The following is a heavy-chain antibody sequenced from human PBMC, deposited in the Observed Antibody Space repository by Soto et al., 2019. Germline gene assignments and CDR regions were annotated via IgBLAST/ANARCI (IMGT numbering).Heavy chain of an antibody. J-gene: IGHJ6*02. V-gene: IGHV4-59*01. CDR2: IYYSGST. D-gene: IGHD6-6*01. Sequence: SETLSLTCTVSGGSISSYYWSWIRQPPGKGLEWIGYIYYSGSTNYNPSLKSRVTISVDTSKNQFSLKLSSVTAADTAVYYCARDRSSSSSSGYHYYGMDVWGQGTTVTVSS. CDR3: ARDRSSSSSSGYHYYGMDV. CDR1: GGSISSYY.